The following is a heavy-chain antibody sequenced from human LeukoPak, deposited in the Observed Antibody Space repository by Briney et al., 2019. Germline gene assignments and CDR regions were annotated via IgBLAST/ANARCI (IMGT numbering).Heavy chain of an antibody. CDR3: AKEPREYCSSTSCPNWIDP. V-gene: IGHV3-33*06. J-gene: IGHJ5*02. Sequence: HTGGSLRLSCAASGFTFSNYGMHWVRQAPGKGLEWVAVIYDDGSKEYFADSVKGRFTISRDNSKNTVYLQMSGLRAEDTAVYYCAKEPREYCSSTSCPNWIDPWGQGTLVTVSS. CDR1: GFTFSNYG. CDR2: IYDDGSKE. D-gene: IGHD2-2*01.